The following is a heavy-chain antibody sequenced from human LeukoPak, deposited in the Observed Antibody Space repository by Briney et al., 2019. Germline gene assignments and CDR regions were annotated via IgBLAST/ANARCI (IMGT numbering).Heavy chain of an antibody. CDR2: INHSGSN. V-gene: IGHV4-34*01. CDR3: ARAKALGSCSGGSCYPRGFDP. J-gene: IGHJ5*02. CDR1: GGSFSGYY. D-gene: IGHD2-15*01. Sequence: PSETLSLTCAVYGGSFSGYYWSWIRQPPGKGLEWIWEINHSGSNNYNPSLKSRVTISVDTSKNQFSLELSSVTAADTAVYYCARAKALGSCSGGSCYPRGFDPWGQGTLVTVSS.